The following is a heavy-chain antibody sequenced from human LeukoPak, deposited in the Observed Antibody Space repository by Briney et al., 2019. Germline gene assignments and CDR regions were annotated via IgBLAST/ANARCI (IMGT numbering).Heavy chain of an antibody. J-gene: IGHJ6*02. V-gene: IGHV1-69*01. Sequence: SVKVSCKASGGTFSSCAISWVRQAPGQGLEWMGGIIPIFGTANYAQKFQGRVTITADESTSTAYMELSSLRSEDTAVYYCASGRFYCTNGVCPSAGRYGMDVWGQGTTVTVSS. D-gene: IGHD2-8*01. CDR1: GGTFSSCA. CDR3: ASGRFYCTNGVCPSAGRYGMDV. CDR2: IIPIFGTA.